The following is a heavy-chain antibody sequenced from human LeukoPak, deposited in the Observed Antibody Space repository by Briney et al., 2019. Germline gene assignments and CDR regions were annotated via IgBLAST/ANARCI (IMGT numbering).Heavy chain of an antibody. Sequence: SETLSLTCTVSGGSISSYYWSWIRQPPGKGLEWIGYIYYSGSTNYNPSLKSRVTISVDTSKNQSSLKLSSVTAADTAVYYCARGYSSSWYFDYWGQGTLVTVSS. CDR2: IYYSGST. V-gene: IGHV4-59*01. CDR3: ARGYSSSWYFDY. D-gene: IGHD6-13*01. CDR1: GGSISSYY. J-gene: IGHJ4*02.